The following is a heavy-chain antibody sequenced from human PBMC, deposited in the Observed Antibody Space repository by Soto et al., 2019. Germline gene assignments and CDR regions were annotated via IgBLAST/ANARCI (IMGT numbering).Heavy chain of an antibody. D-gene: IGHD7-27*01. V-gene: IGHV2-5*02. CDR2: IYWDDDK. Sequence: QITLKESGPTLVKPTQTLTLTCTFSGFSLSTSGVGVGWIRQPPGKALEWLALIYWDDDKRYSPSLKRRLTITKDTSKNQVVLTMTNMNPVDTATYYCAHRSGDHESYWGQGTLVTVSS. CDR3: AHRSGDHESY. J-gene: IGHJ4*02. CDR1: GFSLSTSGVG.